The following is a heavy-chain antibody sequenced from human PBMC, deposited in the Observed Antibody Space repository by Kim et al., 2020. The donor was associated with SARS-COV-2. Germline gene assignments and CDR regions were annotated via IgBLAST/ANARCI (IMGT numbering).Heavy chain of an antibody. Sequence: ASVKVSCKASGYTLTSYAMHWVRQAPGQRLEWMGWINAGNGNTKYSQKFQGRVTITRDTSASTAYMELSSLRSEDTAVYYCARDLLRGATGGFDYWGQGTLVTVSS. J-gene: IGHJ4*02. CDR1: GYTLTSYA. D-gene: IGHD1-26*01. V-gene: IGHV1-3*01. CDR2: INAGNGNT. CDR3: ARDLLRGATGGFDY.